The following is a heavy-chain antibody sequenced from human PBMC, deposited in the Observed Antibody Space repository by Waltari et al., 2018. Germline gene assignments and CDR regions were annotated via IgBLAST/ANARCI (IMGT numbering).Heavy chain of an antibody. CDR2: IYHTGST. D-gene: IGHD3-16*01. V-gene: IGHV4-30-2*01. CDR1: GSSITSGHYC. CDR3: ARGRYSYAVYYGLDV. Sequence: QLQLQVSGSGLVRPSETLLLPCGASGSSITSGHYCWTWIRQPQGKGLEWIGYIYHTGSTYYNPSLRSRVTISVDRSKNHFALNLTSVRAADTAVYYCARGRYSYAVYYGLDVWGQGTTVTVSS. J-gene: IGHJ6*02.